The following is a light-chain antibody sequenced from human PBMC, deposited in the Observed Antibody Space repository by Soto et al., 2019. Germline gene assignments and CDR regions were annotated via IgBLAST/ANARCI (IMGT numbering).Light chain of an antibody. V-gene: IGKV3-20*01. Sequence: EMVLTQSPGTLSLSPGERATLSCRASQSVSSSYLAWYQQKPGQAPMLLIYGASSRATGIPGRFSGSGSGTDFTLTISRLEPEDFAVYYFQQYGRSPFTFGPGTKVDIK. CDR2: GAS. J-gene: IGKJ3*01. CDR1: QSVSSSY. CDR3: QQYGRSPFT.